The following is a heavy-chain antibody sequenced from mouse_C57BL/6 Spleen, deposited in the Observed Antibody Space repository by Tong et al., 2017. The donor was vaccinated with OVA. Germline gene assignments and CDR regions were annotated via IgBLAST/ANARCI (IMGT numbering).Heavy chain of an antibody. D-gene: IGHD2-4*01. CDR2: ISDGGSYT. CDR1: GFTFSSYA. CDR3: ARVDYDYGYAMAY. Sequence: EVQLQESGGGLVKPGGSLKLSCEASGFTFSSYAMSWVRQTPEKRLEWVATISDGGSYTYYPDNVKGRFTISRDNAKNNLYLQMSHLKSEDTAMYYCARVDYDYGYAMAYWGQGTSVTVSS. V-gene: IGHV5-4*01. J-gene: IGHJ4*01.